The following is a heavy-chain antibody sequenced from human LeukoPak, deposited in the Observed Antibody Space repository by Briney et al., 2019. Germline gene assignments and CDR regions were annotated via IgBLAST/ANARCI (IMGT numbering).Heavy chain of an antibody. V-gene: IGHV4-59*08. CDR2: IHYSGST. Sequence: SETLSLTCTVSGGSISSYHWIWIRQPPGKRLEWIGYIHYSGSTNYNPSLKSRVTTSVDTSKKQFSLKLRSVTAADTAVYYCARSVSWGLLVRDDAFDIWGQGTMVTVSS. CDR3: ARSVSWGLLVRDDAFDI. D-gene: IGHD2-21*01. CDR1: GGSISSYH. J-gene: IGHJ3*02.